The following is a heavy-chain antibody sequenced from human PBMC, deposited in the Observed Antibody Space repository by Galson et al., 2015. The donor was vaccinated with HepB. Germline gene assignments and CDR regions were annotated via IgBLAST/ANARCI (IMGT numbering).Heavy chain of an antibody. Sequence: SLRLSCAASGFTFSSYWMHWVRQAPGKGLVWVSRINSDGSSTSYADSVKGRFTISRDNAKNTLYLQMNSLRAEDTAVYYCARDHIVGATNFDYWGQGTLVTVSS. D-gene: IGHD1-26*01. CDR1: GFTFSSYW. V-gene: IGHV3-74*01. CDR2: INSDGSST. J-gene: IGHJ4*01. CDR3: ARDHIVGATNFDY.